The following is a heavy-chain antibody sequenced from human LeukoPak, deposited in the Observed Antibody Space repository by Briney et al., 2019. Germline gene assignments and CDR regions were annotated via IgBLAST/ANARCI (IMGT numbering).Heavy chain of an antibody. V-gene: IGHV3-7*01. CDR2: IKQDGSEK. CDR3: AREPDAYGSGTDDAFDI. CDR1: GFTFSSYW. Sequence: GGSLRLSCAASGFTFSSYWMSWVRRAPGKGLEWVANIKQDGSEKYYVDSVKGRLTISRDNAKNSLYLQMNSLRAEDTAVYYCAREPDAYGSGTDDAFDIWGQGTMVTVSS. D-gene: IGHD3-10*01. J-gene: IGHJ3*02.